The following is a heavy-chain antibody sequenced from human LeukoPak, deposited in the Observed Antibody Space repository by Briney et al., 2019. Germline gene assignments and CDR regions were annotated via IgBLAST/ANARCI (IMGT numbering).Heavy chain of an antibody. J-gene: IGHJ4*02. V-gene: IGHV3-23*01. Sequence: GGSLRLSCAVSGFTFSTYALNWVRQAPGKGLEWVSAISDSGGAIFYADSVKGRFTMSRDNSKNSLFLQMNSLRAEDTALYYCARIGSAAFTDYWGQGTLVTVSS. CDR3: ARIGSAAFTDY. CDR2: ISDSGGAI. CDR1: GFTFSTYA. D-gene: IGHD3-3*02.